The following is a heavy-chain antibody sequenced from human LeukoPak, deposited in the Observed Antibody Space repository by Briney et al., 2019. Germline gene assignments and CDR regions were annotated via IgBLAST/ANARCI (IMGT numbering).Heavy chain of an antibody. CDR1: GYTFTSYG. V-gene: IGHV1-18*01. J-gene: IGHJ4*02. Sequence: ASVKVSCKASGYTFTSYGISWVRQAPGQGLEWMGWISDDNSNTVYAQKLQGRVTMTTDTSTSTAYMELRSLRSDNTAVYYCARDKWELLRSDHYFDYWGQGTLVTVSS. D-gene: IGHD1-26*01. CDR3: ARDKWELLRSDHYFDY. CDR2: ISDDNSNT.